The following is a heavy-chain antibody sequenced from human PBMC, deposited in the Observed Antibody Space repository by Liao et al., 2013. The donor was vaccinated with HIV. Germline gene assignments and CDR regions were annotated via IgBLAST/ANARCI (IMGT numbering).Heavy chain of an antibody. CDR1: GYSISSNNW. Sequence: QVQLQESGPGLVKPSDTLSLTCAVSGYSISSNNWWGWIRQLPGKGLEWIGRILTTGVTSYSPSLKGRVAISMDTAENQFSLRLTSVTAADTAIYYCARDRLTCSGENCYQIFDYWGQGTLVTVSS. CDR2: ILTTGVT. J-gene: IGHJ4*02. D-gene: IGHD2-15*01. CDR3: ARDRLTCSGENCYQIFDY. V-gene: IGHV4-28*03.